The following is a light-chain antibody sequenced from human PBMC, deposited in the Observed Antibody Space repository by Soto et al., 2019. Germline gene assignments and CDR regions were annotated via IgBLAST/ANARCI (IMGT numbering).Light chain of an antibody. CDR3: QTWGTGIHVV. CDR1: SGPSSYA. J-gene: IGLJ2*01. CDR2: LDSDGSH. V-gene: IGLV4-69*01. Sequence: QPVRTQSPSAPAPLGASVKLTCTLSSGPSSYAIAWHQQQPEKGPRYLMKLDSDGSHTKGDAIPDRFSGSSSGAERYLTISSLQSEDEADYYCQTWGTGIHVVFGGGTKVTVL.